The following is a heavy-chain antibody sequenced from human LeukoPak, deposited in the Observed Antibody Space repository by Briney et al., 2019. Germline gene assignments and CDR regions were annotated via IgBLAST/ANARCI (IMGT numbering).Heavy chain of an antibody. J-gene: IGHJ4*02. CDR3: ARILYSRNIDY. V-gene: IGHV4-38-2*02. CDR1: GYSISSGYY. Sequence: SETLSLTCIVSGYSISSGYYWGWIRQPPGKGLEWIGSIYHSGRTYYNPSLKSRVTISVDTSKNQFSLKLRSVTAADTAVCYCARILYSRNIDYWGQGTVVTVSS. D-gene: IGHD6-13*01. CDR2: IYHSGRT.